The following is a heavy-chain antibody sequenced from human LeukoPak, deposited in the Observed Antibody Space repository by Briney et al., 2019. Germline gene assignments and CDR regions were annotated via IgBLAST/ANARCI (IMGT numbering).Heavy chain of an antibody. J-gene: IGHJ4*02. Sequence: PGGSLRLSCAASGFTFSSYGMHWVRQAPGKGLEWVSVINKSGGSTYYADSVKGRFTISRDNSKNTLYLQMNSLRAEDTAVYYCAKDRWGSGGSGGGDYWGQGTLVTVSS. D-gene: IGHD2-15*01. CDR1: GFTFSSYG. CDR3: AKDRWGSGGSGGGDY. V-gene: IGHV3-23*01. CDR2: INKSGGST.